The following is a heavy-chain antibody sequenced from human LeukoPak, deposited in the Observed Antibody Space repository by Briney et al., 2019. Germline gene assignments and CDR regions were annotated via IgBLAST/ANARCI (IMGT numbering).Heavy chain of an antibody. D-gene: IGHD2-8*01. CDR2: IIPIFGTA. J-gene: IGHJ5*02. CDR1: GGTFSSYA. CDR3: ARGPDCTNGVCYTFSWFDP. V-gene: IGHV1-69*05. Sequence: AVKVSCKASGGTFSSYAISWVRQAPGQRLEWMGGIIPIFGTANYAQKFQGRLTITTDESTGTAYMALSSLRSEDTAVYYCARGPDCTNGVCYTFSWFDPWGQGTLVTVSS.